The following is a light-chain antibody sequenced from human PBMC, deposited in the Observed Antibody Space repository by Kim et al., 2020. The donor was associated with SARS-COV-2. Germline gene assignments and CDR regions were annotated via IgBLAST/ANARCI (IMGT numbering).Light chain of an antibody. CDR1: NIENKN. CDR2: RYK. J-gene: IGLJ2*01. CDR3: QVWDSRTVV. V-gene: IGLV3-9*01. Sequence: SVADGHTALIRCGGNNIENKNVHWFHQRPGQAPVLVMYRYKKRPSGIPERLSGSNSGNTATLTISRVEAGDEGDYYCQVWDSRTVVFGGGPQLTVL.